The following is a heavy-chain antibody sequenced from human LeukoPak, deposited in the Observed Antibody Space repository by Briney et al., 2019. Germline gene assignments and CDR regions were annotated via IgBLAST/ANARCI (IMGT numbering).Heavy chain of an antibody. CDR1: GGSISSYY. CDR2: IYTSGST. V-gene: IGHV4-4*07. CDR3: ARVQLPRFDP. Sequence: PSETLSLTCTVSGGSISSYYWSWIRQPAGKGLGWIGRIYTSGSTNYNPSLKSRVTMSVDTSKNQFSLKLSSVTAADTAVYYCARVQLPRFDPWGQGTLVTVSS. J-gene: IGHJ5*02. D-gene: IGHD2-2*01.